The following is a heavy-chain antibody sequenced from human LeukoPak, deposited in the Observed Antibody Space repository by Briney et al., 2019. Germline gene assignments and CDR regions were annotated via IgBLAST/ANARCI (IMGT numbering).Heavy chain of an antibody. CDR1: GGSISSYY. CDR2: IYYTGST. Sequence: PSETLSLTCTVSGGSISSYYWSWIRLPPGKGLEWIGYIYYTGSTNNNPSLNSRGTISVDTSKNQFSLKLSSVTAAATAVYYCARGHYGSGSYYMDVWGKGTTVTVSS. V-gene: IGHV4-59*01. J-gene: IGHJ6*04. D-gene: IGHD3-10*01. CDR3: ARGHYGSGSYYMDV.